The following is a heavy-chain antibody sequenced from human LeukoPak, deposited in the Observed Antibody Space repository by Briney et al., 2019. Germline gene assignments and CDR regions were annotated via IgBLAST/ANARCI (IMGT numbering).Heavy chain of an antibody. D-gene: IGHD3-10*01. J-gene: IGHJ6*03. Sequence: SETLSLTCTVSGGSISSYYWSWIRQPAGKGLEWIGRIYTSGSTNYNPSLKSRVTMSVDTSKNQFSLKLSSVTAADTAVYYCARSTYYGSGSYYDNYYYYYMDVWGKGTTATISS. CDR2: IYTSGST. CDR1: GGSISSYY. CDR3: ARSTYYGSGSYYDNYYYYYMDV. V-gene: IGHV4-4*07.